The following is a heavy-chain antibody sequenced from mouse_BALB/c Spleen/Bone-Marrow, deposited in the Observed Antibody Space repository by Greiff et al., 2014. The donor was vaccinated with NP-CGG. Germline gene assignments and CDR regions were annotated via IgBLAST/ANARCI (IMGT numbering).Heavy chain of an antibody. CDR1: GFTFTDYA. D-gene: IGHD1-2*01. V-gene: IGHV1-67*01. CDR3: ARGIRLPLDH. Sequence: QVQLKESGPELVRPGESVKISCKGSGFTFTDYAMHWVKRSHAKSLEWIGVISIYYDNTDYNQKFKGKATMTVDKSSSTAYMELARLTSEDSAIYYCARGIRLPLDHWGQGTTLTVSS. CDR2: ISIYYDNT. J-gene: IGHJ2*01.